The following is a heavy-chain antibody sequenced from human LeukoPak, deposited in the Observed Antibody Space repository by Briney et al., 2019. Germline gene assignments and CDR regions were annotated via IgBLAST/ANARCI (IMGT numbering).Heavy chain of an antibody. D-gene: IGHD3-10*01. CDR3: AKDLRYMVRGQIYYYGMDV. J-gene: IGHJ6*02. CDR2: ISGSGGST. Sequence: PGGSLRLSCAASGFTFSSYAMSWVRQAPGKGLEWVSAISGSGGSTYYADSVKGRFTISRDNSKNTLYLQMNSLRAEDTAVYYCAKDLRYMVRGQIYYYGMDVWGQGTTVTVSS. CDR1: GFTFSSYA. V-gene: IGHV3-23*01.